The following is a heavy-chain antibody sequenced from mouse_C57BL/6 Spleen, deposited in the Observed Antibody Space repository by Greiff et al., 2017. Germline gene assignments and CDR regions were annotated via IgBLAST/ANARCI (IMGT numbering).Heavy chain of an antibody. D-gene: IGHD2-1*01. CDR2: IDPNSGGT. CDR1: GYTFTSYW. V-gene: IGHV1-72*01. J-gene: IGHJ4*01. CDR3: ASQMGYYGNYDYAMDY. Sequence: QVQLKQPGAELVKPGASVKLSCKASGYTFTSYWMHWVKQRPGRGLEWIGRIDPNSGGTKYNEKFKSKATLTVDKPSSTAYMQLSSLTSEDSAVYYCASQMGYYGNYDYAMDYWGQGTSVTVSS.